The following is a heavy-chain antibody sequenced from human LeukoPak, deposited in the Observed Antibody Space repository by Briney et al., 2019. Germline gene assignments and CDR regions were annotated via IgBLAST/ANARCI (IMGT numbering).Heavy chain of an antibody. CDR3: ARDGRRDGSPSDY. CDR2: ISYDGSNK. CDR1: GFTFSNYA. V-gene: IGHV3-30*01. D-gene: IGHD5-24*01. Sequence: PGRSLRLSCAASGFTFSNYAMHWVRQAPAKELDGVAVISYDGSNKYYADSVKGRFTISRDNSKNTLYLQMNSLRAEDTAVYYCARDGRRDGSPSDYWGQGTLVTVSP. J-gene: IGHJ4*02.